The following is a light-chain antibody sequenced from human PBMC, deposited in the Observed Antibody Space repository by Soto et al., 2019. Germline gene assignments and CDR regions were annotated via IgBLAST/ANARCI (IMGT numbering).Light chain of an antibody. Sequence: EIVLTQSPGTLSLSPGERATLSCRASQSVSSNLAWYQQKPGQAPRLLIYGGSTRATGIPARFSGSGSGTEFTLTISSLQSEDFAVYYCQHYNNWPPWTFGQGTKVDIK. J-gene: IGKJ1*01. CDR3: QHYNNWPPWT. V-gene: IGKV3-15*01. CDR2: GGS. CDR1: QSVSSN.